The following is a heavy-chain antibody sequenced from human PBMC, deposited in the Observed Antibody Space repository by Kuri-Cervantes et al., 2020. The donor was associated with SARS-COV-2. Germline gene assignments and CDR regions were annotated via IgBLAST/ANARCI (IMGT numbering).Heavy chain of an antibody. CDR2: ISSSSSYI. Sequence: GGSLRLSCAASGFTFSSYSMNWVRQAPGKGLEWVSSISSSSSYIYYADSVKGRFTIPRDNSKNTLYLQMNSLRAEDTAVYYCAKDRDIVLVGDAFDIWGQGTMVTVSS. V-gene: IGHV3-21*04. J-gene: IGHJ3*02. CDR3: AKDRDIVLVGDAFDI. CDR1: GFTFSSYS. D-gene: IGHD2-8*02.